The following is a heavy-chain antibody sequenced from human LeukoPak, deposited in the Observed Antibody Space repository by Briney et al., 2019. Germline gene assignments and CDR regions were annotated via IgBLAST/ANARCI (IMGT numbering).Heavy chain of an antibody. CDR3: ARDFSSSWSYGMDV. J-gene: IGHJ6*02. CDR1: GGSISSYY. Sequence: SETLSLTCTVSGGSISSYYWSWIRQPAGKGLEWIGRIYTSGSTNYNPSLKSRVTMSVDTSKNQFSLKLSSVTAADTAVYYCARDFSSSWSYGMDVWGQGTTVTVSS. D-gene: IGHD6-13*01. CDR2: IYTSGST. V-gene: IGHV4-4*07.